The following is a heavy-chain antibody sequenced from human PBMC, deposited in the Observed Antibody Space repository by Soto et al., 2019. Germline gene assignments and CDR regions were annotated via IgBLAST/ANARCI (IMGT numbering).Heavy chain of an antibody. CDR2: VYYSGSS. CDR3: ARMSYFYDKWYFDL. J-gene: IGHJ2*01. V-gene: IGHV4-30-4*01. Sequence: QLQESGPGLVKPSQTLSLTCSVSGGSINNNDYYWSWIRQTPGKGLEWIGYVYYSGSSDYIPSLKSRFSMSIDKSKNQFHLKLNSVTAADTATYYCARMSYFYDKWYFDLWGRGTLVTVSS. D-gene: IGHD3-22*01. CDR1: GGSINNNDYY.